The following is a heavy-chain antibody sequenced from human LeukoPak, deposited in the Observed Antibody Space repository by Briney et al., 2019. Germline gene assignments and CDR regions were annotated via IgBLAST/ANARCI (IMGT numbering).Heavy chain of an antibody. CDR1: GFTFSSYA. D-gene: IGHD4-17*01. J-gene: IGHJ3*02. CDR3: ARDRGGNYGDPRGAFDI. Sequence: GRSLRLSCAASGFTFSSYAMHWVRQAPGKGLEWVAVISYGGSNKYYADSVKGQFTISRDNAKNSLYLQMNSLRAEDTAVYYCARDRGGNYGDPRGAFDIWGQGTMVTVSS. V-gene: IGHV3-30-3*01. CDR2: ISYGGSNK.